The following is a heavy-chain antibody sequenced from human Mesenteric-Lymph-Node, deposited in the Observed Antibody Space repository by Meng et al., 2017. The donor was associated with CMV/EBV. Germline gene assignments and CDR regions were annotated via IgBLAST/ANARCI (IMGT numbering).Heavy chain of an antibody. CDR2: INWNGGST. CDR3: ARDPETARPPDAFDI. CDR1: GFSFDDYG. J-gene: IGHJ3*02. V-gene: IGHV3-20*04. Sequence: GGSLRLSCAASGFSFDDYGMSWVRQVPGKGLEWVSGINWNGGSTGYVDSVKGRFTISRDNAKNSLYLQMNSLRAEDTAVYYCARDPETARPPDAFDIWGQGTLVTVSS. D-gene: IGHD6-6*01.